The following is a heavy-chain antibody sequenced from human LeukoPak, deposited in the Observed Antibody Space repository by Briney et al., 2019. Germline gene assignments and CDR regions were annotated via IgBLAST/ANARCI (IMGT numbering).Heavy chain of an antibody. D-gene: IGHD3-10*01. V-gene: IGHV4-31*11. J-gene: IGHJ3*02. CDR2: IYYSGST. CDR1: GGSISSGGYY. CDR3: ARVVLLWFGEPHTFDI. Sequence: PSQTLSLTCAVSGGSISSGGYYWSWIRQHPGKGLEWIGYIYYSGSTNYNPSLKSRVTISVDTSKNQFSLKLSSVTAADTAVYYCARVVLLWFGEPHTFDIWGQGTMVTVSS.